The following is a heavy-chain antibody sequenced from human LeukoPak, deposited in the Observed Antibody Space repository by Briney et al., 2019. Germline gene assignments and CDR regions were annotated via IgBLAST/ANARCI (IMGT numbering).Heavy chain of an antibody. Sequence: GGSLRLSCAASGFTFIDYDMHWVRQVIGKGLEWVSAIGIRGGTHYSGSVKGRLTISRENAESSLYLQMNSLRAEDTAVYYCARGGIQVSGIDEFDYWGQGTLVTVSS. J-gene: IGHJ4*02. D-gene: IGHD6-19*01. V-gene: IGHV3-13*01. CDR1: GFTFIDYD. CDR3: ARGGIQVSGIDEFDY. CDR2: IGIRGGT.